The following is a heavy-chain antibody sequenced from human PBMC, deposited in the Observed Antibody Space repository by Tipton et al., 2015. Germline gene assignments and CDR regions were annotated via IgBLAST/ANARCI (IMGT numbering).Heavy chain of an antibody. D-gene: IGHD2-2*02. CDR1: GYTFIAYY. Sequence: QSGPEVKKPGASVKVSCKASGYTFIAYYMHWVRQAPGQGLEWMGWINPNSGGTNYAQKFQGRVTMTRNTSISTAYMELSSLRSEDTAVYYCARDRRDHLLYRYYYYGMDVWGQGTTVTVSS. J-gene: IGHJ6*01. CDR3: ARDRRDHLLYRYYYYGMDV. CDR2: INPNSGGT. V-gene: IGHV1-2*02.